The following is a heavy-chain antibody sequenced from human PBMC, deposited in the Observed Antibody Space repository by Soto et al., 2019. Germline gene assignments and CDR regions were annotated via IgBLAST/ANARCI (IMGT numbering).Heavy chain of an antibody. CDR1: GFTFSSYA. Sequence: QVQLVESGGGVVQPGRSLRLSCAASGFTFSSYAMHWVRQAPGKGLEWVAVISYDGSNKYYADSVKGRFTISRDNSKNTLYQQMNSRRAEDTAVYYCARGVRGELPLDYWGQGTLVTVSS. CDR2: ISYDGSNK. J-gene: IGHJ4*02. CDR3: ARGVRGELPLDY. D-gene: IGHD1-26*01. V-gene: IGHV3-30-3*01.